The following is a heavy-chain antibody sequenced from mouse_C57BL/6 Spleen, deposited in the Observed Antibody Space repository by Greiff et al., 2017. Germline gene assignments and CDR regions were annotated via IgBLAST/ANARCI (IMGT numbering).Heavy chain of an antibody. Sequence: EVKVEESGGGLVQPGGSLKLSCAASGFTFSDYGMAWVRQAPRKGPEWVAFISNLAYSIYYADTVTGRFTISRENAKNTLYLEMSSLRSEDTAMYYCARVYYGSSYWYFDVWGTGTTVTVSS. D-gene: IGHD1-1*01. CDR3: ARVYYGSSYWYFDV. J-gene: IGHJ1*03. CDR2: ISNLAYSI. CDR1: GFTFSDYG. V-gene: IGHV5-15*04.